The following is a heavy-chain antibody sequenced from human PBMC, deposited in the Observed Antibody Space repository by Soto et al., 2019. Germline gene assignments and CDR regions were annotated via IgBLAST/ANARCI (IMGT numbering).Heavy chain of an antibody. CDR1: GGTFSSYT. J-gene: IGHJ6*03. V-gene: IGHV1-69*02. CDR2: IIPILCIA. Sequence: QVQLGPSGAEVKKPGSSVKVSCKASGGTFSSYTISWVRQAPGQGLEWMGRIIPILCIANYAQKFQGRVTITAHKSASTANMGLSSLGSEDTAIYYCERGYTSSSLLPDDYYYYMDVTCKGATVTVS. CDR3: ERGYTSSSLLPDDYYYYMDV. D-gene: IGHD6-6*01.